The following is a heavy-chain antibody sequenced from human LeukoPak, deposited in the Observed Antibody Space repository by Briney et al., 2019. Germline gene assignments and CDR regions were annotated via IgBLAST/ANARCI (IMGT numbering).Heavy chain of an antibody. CDR2: ISYDGSNK. J-gene: IGHJ4*02. V-gene: IGHV3-30*04. D-gene: IGHD1-26*01. Sequence: GGSLRLSCAASGFTFSSYAMHWVRQAPGKGLEWVAVISYDGSNKYYADSVKGRFTISRDNAKNSLYLQMNSLRAEDTAVYYCARDDAELLDYWGQGTLVTVSS. CDR3: ARDDAELLDY. CDR1: GFTFSSYA.